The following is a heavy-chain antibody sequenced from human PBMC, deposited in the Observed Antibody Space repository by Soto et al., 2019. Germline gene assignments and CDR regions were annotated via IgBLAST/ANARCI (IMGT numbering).Heavy chain of an antibody. J-gene: IGHJ6*02. CDR1: GYSFTKYW. Sequence: GESLKISCKGSGYSFTKYWIIWVRQVPGKGLEWMGRIDTSYSYSDYSPSFQGHVTISVDKSISTGYLQWSSLKASDTAMYYCARYCSSSICSPLYGMDVWGQGTTVTGSS. V-gene: IGHV5-10-1*01. D-gene: IGHD2-2*01. CDR2: IDTSYSYS. CDR3: ARYCSSSICSPLYGMDV.